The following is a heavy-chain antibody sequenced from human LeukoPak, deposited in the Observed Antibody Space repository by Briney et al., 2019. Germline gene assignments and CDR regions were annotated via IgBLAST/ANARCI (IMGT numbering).Heavy chain of an antibody. V-gene: IGHV4-31*03. CDR3: ARVGGYNSFDY. CDR2: IYYSGST. J-gene: IGHJ4*02. D-gene: IGHD5-24*01. Sequence: SETLFLTCTVSGGSISSGGYYWSWIRQHPGKGLERIGYIYYSGSTYYNPSLKSRVTISVDTSKNQFSLKLSSVTAADTAVYYCARVGGYNSFDYWGQGTLVTVSS. CDR1: GGSISSGGYY.